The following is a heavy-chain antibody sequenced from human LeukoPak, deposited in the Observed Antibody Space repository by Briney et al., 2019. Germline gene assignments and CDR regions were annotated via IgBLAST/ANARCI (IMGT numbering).Heavy chain of an antibody. CDR2: IIPILGIA. CDR1: GGTFSSYA. CDR3: ARLTNGYCSGGSCYRANGFDP. Sequence: SVKVSCEASGGTFSSYAISWVRQAPGQGLEWMGRIIPILGIANYAQKFQGRVTITADKSTSTAYMELSSLRSEDTAVYYCARLTNGYCSGGSCYRANGFDPWGQGTLVTVSS. V-gene: IGHV1-69*04. J-gene: IGHJ5*02. D-gene: IGHD2-15*01.